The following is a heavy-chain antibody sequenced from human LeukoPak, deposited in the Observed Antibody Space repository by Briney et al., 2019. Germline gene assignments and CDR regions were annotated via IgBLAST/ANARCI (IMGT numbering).Heavy chain of an antibody. CDR1: GGSISSGSYY. V-gene: IGHV4-61*02. CDR3: ARAELMGDYYYYYMDV. CDR2: IYTSGST. D-gene: IGHD1-14*01. Sequence: SQTLSLTCTVSGGSISSGSYYWSWIRQPARKGLEWIGRIYTSGSTNYNPSLKSRVTISVDTSKNQFSLKLSSVTAADTAVYYCARAELMGDYYYYYMDVWGKGTTVTVSS. J-gene: IGHJ6*03.